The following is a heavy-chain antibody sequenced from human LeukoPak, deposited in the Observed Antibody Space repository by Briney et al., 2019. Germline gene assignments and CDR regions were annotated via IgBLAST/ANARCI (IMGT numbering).Heavy chain of an antibody. V-gene: IGHV4-30-4*08. D-gene: IGHD3-3*01. CDR3: ARGGVYYDFWSGYYTGYFDY. CDR1: GGSISSGDYY. Sequence: PSETLSLTCTVSGGSISSGDYYWSWIRQPPGKGLEWIGYIYYSGSTYYNPSLKSRVTISVDTSKNQFSLKLSSVTAADTAVYYCARGGVYYDFWSGYYTGYFDYWGQGTLVTVSP. J-gene: IGHJ4*02. CDR2: IYYSGST.